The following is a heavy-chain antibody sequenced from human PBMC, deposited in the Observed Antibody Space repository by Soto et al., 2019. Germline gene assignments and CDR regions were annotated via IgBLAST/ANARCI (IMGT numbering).Heavy chain of an antibody. CDR3: ASPPRNQLPYYFDY. J-gene: IGHJ4*02. CDR2: IIPIFGTA. D-gene: IGHD2-2*01. Sequence: QVQLVQSGAEVKKPGSSVKVSCKASGGTFSSYAISWVRQAPGQGLEWMGGIIPIFGTANYAQKFQGRVTXXAXEXXSTADMELSSLRSEDTAVYYCASPPRNQLPYYFDYWGQGTLVTVSS. V-gene: IGHV1-69*12. CDR1: GGTFSSYA.